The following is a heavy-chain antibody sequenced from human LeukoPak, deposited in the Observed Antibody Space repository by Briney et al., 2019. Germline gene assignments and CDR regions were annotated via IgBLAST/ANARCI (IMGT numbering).Heavy chain of an antibody. CDR3: VRQQTPHGNFDY. J-gene: IGHJ4*02. Sequence: PGGSLRLSCAASGFTFSTYSMNWVRQAPGKGLEWVSYISSSSSTIYYADSVKGRFTISRDNSKNTLYLQMNSLRAEDTAVYYCVRQQTPHGNFDYWGQGTLVTVSS. CDR2: ISSSSSTI. V-gene: IGHV3-48*01. CDR1: GFTFSTYS. D-gene: IGHD1-26*01.